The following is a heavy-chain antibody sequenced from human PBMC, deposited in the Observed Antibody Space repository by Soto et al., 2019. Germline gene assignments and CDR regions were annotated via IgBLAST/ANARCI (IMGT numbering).Heavy chain of an antibody. Sequence: PGGSLRLSCAASGLNFISYGMHWVRQATGKGLEWVAVISYDGSNKYYADSVKGRFTISRDNSKNTLYLQMNSLRAEDTAVYYCAKGGSYYYGSGSSYYMDVWGKGTTVTVSS. V-gene: IGHV3-30*18. CDR1: GLNFISYG. CDR2: ISYDGSNK. D-gene: IGHD3-10*01. J-gene: IGHJ6*03. CDR3: AKGGSYYYGSGSSYYMDV.